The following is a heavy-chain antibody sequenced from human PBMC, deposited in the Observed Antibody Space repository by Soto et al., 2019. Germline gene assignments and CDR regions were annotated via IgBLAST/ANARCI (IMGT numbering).Heavy chain of an antibody. CDR1: GGSISSYY. Sequence: AETLSLTCTLSGGSISSYYWSWIRQPPGKGLEWIGYIYYSGGTNYNPSLKSRVTLSVDTSKNQFSLKLSSVTAADTAVYYWTRDRSYYGSGSTYYNYYMDVWGKGTTVTVSS. CDR2: IYYSGGT. J-gene: IGHJ6*03. D-gene: IGHD3-10*01. CDR3: TRDRSYYGSGSTYYNYYMDV. V-gene: IGHV4-59*01.